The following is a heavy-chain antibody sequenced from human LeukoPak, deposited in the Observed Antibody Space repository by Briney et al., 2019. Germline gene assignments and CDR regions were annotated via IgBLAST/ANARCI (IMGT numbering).Heavy chain of an antibody. J-gene: IGHJ4*02. D-gene: IGHD6-19*01. CDR1: GHTFSNIF. V-gene: IGHV1-46*03. CDR3: ATSSGSYGIDY. CDR2: INPSIGST. Sequence: ASVKVSCKASGHTFSNIFIHWVRQAPGQGLEWMGIINPSIGSTSYAQKFQGRVTLTRDMSTTTVYMELNSLRSDDTAVYYCATSSGSYGIDYWGQGTLVTVSS.